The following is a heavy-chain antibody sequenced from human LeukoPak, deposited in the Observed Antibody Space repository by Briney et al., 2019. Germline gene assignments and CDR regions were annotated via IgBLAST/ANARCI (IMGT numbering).Heavy chain of an antibody. CDR2: ISGSGGST. D-gene: IGHD3-10*01. Sequence: GGSLRLSCAASGFTFSSYGMSWVRQAPGKGLEWVSAISGSGGSTYYADSVKGRFTISRDNSKNTLYLQMNSLRAEDTAVYYCATGSQRITMVRVTNWGQGTLVTVSS. J-gene: IGHJ4*02. V-gene: IGHV3-23*01. CDR3: ATGSQRITMVRVTN. CDR1: GFTFSSYG.